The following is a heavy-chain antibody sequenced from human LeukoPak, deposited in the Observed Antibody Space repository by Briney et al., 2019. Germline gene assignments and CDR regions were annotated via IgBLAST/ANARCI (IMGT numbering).Heavy chain of an antibody. CDR1: GGSFSGYY. Sequence: SETLSLTCAVSGGSFSGYYWSWIRQPPGKGLEWIGEINHSGSTNYNPSLKSRVTISVDTSKNQFSLKLSSVTAADTAVYYCARRRVHARVAFDIWGQGTMVTVSS. J-gene: IGHJ3*02. CDR3: ARRRVHARVAFDI. V-gene: IGHV4-34*01. CDR2: INHSGST. D-gene: IGHD1-1*01.